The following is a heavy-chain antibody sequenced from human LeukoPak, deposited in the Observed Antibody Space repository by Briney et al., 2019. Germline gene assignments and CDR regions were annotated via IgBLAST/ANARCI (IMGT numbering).Heavy chain of an antibody. D-gene: IGHD2-21*01. V-gene: IGHV4-39*01. CDR1: GGSISSCSYY. CDR2: IYYSGST. Sequence: PSETLSLTCTVSGGSISSCSYYWGWIRQPPGKGLEWIGSIYYSGSTYYNPSLKSRVTISVDTSKNQFSLKLSSVTAADTAVYYCARGGAIYFDPWGQGTLVTVSS. J-gene: IGHJ5*02. CDR3: ARGGAIYFDP.